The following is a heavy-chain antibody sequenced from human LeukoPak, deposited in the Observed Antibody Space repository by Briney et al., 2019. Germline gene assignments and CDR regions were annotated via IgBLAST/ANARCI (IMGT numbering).Heavy chain of an antibody. D-gene: IGHD6-19*01. CDR3: ARADRIAVAGSTSDY. Sequence: ASVKVSCKASGYTFTSYYMHWVRQAPGQGLEWMGIINPSGGSTSYAQKFQGRVTMTRDMSTSTVYMELSSLRSEDTAVYYCARADRIAVAGSTSDYWGQGTLVTVSS. J-gene: IGHJ4*02. CDR1: GYTFTSYY. V-gene: IGHV1-46*01. CDR2: INPSGGST.